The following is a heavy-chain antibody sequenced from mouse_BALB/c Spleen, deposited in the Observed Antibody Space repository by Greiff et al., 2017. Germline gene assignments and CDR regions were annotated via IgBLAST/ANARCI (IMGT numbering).Heavy chain of an antibody. Sequence: QVHVKQSGPELVKPGASVKMSCKASGYTFTDYVISWVKQRTGQGLEWIGEIYPGSGSTYYNEKFKGKATLTADKSSNTAYMQLSSLTSEDSAVYFCARTMITAYAMDYWGQGTSVTVSS. D-gene: IGHD2-4*01. J-gene: IGHJ4*01. V-gene: IGHV1-77*01. CDR1: GYTFTDYV. CDR3: ARTMITAYAMDY. CDR2: IYPGSGST.